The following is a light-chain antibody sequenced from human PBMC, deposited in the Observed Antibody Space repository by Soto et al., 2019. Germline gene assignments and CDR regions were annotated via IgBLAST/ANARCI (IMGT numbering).Light chain of an antibody. CDR2: KAS. CDR1: QSMSSW. Sequence: DLQMTQSPSTLSASVGDRVTITCRASQSMSSWLAWYQQKPGKPPKLLIYKASSLQSGVPSRFSGSGSGTEFTLTISSLQTDDFATYYCQDYSTSSRTFGQGTKVEI. CDR3: QDYSTSSRT. V-gene: IGKV1-5*03. J-gene: IGKJ1*01.